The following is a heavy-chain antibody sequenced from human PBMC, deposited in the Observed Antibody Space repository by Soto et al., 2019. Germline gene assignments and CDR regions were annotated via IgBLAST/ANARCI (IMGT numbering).Heavy chain of an antibody. CDR2: IWYDGSNK. Sequence: GGSLRLSCAASGFTFSSYGMHWVRQAPGKGLEGVAVIWYDGSNKNYADSVKGRFTISRDNSKNTLYLQMNSLRAEDTAVYYCARGFTTIFGPILDWGQGTLVTVSS. V-gene: IGHV3-33*01. CDR1: GFTFSSYG. D-gene: IGHD3-3*01. J-gene: IGHJ4*02. CDR3: ARGFTTIFGPILD.